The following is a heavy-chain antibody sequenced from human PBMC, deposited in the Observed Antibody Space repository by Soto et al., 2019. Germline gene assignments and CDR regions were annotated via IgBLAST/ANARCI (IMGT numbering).Heavy chain of an antibody. J-gene: IGHJ6*02. D-gene: IGHD3-10*01. CDR2: IYHSGST. V-gene: IGHV4-30-2*01. Sequence: QLQLQESGSGLVKPSQTLSLTCAVSGGSISSGGYSWSWIRQPPGKGLEWIGYIYHSGSTYYNPSLKSRVTISVDRSKNQFSVKLSSVTAADTAVYYCASITMVRGVTPADVWGQGTTVTVSS. CDR3: ASITMVRGVTPADV. CDR1: GGSISSGGYS.